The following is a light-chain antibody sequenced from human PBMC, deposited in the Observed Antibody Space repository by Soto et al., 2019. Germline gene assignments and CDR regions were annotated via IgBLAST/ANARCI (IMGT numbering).Light chain of an antibody. CDR1: QSISSY. V-gene: IGKV1-39*01. Sequence: DIQMTQSPSSLSASVGDRVTITCRASQSISSYLNWYQQKPGKAPKLLIYAASSLQSGVPSRFSGSGSGTDFNLTISSLQPEEFATYYCQQSYSTPRTFGQGNKVEI. CDR2: AAS. J-gene: IGKJ1*01. CDR3: QQSYSTPRT.